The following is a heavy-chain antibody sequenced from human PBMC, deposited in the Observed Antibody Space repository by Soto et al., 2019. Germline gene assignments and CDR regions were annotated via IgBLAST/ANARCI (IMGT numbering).Heavy chain of an antibody. V-gene: IGHV6-1*01. CDR1: GDSVSSNSAA. Sequence: SQTLSLTCAISGDSVSSNSAAWNWIRQSPSRGLEWLGRTYYRSKWYNDYVVSVKSRITINPDTSKNQFSLQLNSVAPEDTAVYYCARDVYSSWGDAFDIWGQGTMVTVSS. CDR2: TYYRSKWYN. J-gene: IGHJ3*02. D-gene: IGHD5-18*01. CDR3: ARDVYSSWGDAFDI.